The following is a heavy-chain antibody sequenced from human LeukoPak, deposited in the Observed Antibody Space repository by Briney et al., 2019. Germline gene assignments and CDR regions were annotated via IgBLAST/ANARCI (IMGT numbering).Heavy chain of an antibody. V-gene: IGHV3-23*01. CDR1: GFTFSSYG. Sequence: PGGSLRLSCAASGFTFSSYGMHWVRQAPGKGLEWVSAITGSGGTTYYADSVKGRFTISRDNSKNTLYLQMNSLRAEDTAVYYCAPTPWDYWGQGTLVTVSS. CDR3: APTPWDY. J-gene: IGHJ4*02. CDR2: ITGSGGTT.